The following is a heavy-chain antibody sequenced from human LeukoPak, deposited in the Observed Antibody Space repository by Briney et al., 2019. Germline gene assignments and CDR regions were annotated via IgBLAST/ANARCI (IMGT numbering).Heavy chain of an antibody. Sequence: SVKVSCKASGGTFSSYAINWVRQAPGQGLEWMGGIIPFFGTAKYAQKFQGRVTITADESTSTAYMELSSLRSEDTAVYYCALLDTGLVPIAEYFQHWGQGTLVTVSS. V-gene: IGHV1-69*13. CDR2: IIPFFGTA. J-gene: IGHJ1*01. CDR3: ALLDTGLVPIAEYFQH. D-gene: IGHD5-18*01. CDR1: GGTFSSYA.